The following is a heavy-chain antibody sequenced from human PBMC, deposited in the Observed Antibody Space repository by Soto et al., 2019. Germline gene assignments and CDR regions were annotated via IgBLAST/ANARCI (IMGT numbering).Heavy chain of an antibody. CDR1: VFTFISYA. V-gene: IGHV3-23*01. CDR2: ISGSGGST. Sequence: PGWSLRLSCASSVFTFISYAMSWVRQAPGKGLEWVSAISGSGGSTYYADSVKGRFTISRDNSKNTLYLQMNSLRAEDTAVYYCAKDRTPYYDSSGYYSGYWGQGTLVTVSS. D-gene: IGHD3-22*01. CDR3: AKDRTPYYDSSGYYSGY. J-gene: IGHJ4*02.